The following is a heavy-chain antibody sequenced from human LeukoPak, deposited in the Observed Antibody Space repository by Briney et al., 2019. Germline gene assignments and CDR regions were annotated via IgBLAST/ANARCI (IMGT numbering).Heavy chain of an antibody. V-gene: IGHV4-34*01. Sequence: PSETLCLTCAVYGGSFSGYCWTWIRQPPGKGLEWIGSISHSGTTYYNPSLKSRVTISVDRSKNQFSLKLTSVTAADTAVYYCARLGPHLDYWGQGTLVTVSS. CDR2: ISHSGTT. D-gene: IGHD7-27*01. CDR1: GGSFSGYC. J-gene: IGHJ4*02. CDR3: ARLGPHLDY.